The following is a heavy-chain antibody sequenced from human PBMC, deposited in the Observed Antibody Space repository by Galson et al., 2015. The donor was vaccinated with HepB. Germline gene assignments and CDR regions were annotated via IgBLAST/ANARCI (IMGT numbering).Heavy chain of an antibody. V-gene: IGHV3-21*05. CDR1: GFTFSSYS. Sequence: SLRLSCAASGFTFSSYSMNWVRQAPGKGLEWVSYISSSSNKYYADSVKGRFIISRDNSKNTLYLQMNSLRAEDTAVYYCARVRGSGYDSDAFDIWGQGTMVTVSS. CDR2: ISSSSNK. CDR3: ARVRGSGYDSDAFDI. J-gene: IGHJ3*02. D-gene: IGHD5-12*01.